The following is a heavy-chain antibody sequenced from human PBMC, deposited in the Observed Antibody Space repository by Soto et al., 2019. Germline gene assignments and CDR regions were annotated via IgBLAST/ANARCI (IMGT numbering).Heavy chain of an antibody. D-gene: IGHD3-22*01. CDR2: FYTSGST. Sequence: SETLSLTFTISGGSISSYYWSWIRQPAGKGLEWIGRFYTSGSTNYNPSLKSRVTLSVGTSKNQFSLKLRSVTAADTAVYYCARDRYYDSSGYGEGAFDIWGQGTMVT. J-gene: IGHJ3*02. CDR1: GGSISSYY. V-gene: IGHV4-4*07. CDR3: ARDRYYDSSGYGEGAFDI.